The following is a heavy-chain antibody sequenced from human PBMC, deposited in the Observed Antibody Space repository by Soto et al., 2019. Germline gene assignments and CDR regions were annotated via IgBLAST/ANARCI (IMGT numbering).Heavy chain of an antibody. CDR2: ISGSGDRT. CDR3: SKSSRRGYEPTWEY. D-gene: IGHD5-12*01. CDR1: GFTFSTDA. Sequence: EVQRLASGGTLVQPGVTLRLSCAASGFTFSTDALNWVREAPGKGLEWVSGISGSGDRTYYENCVKGRLTISRDNCRDTLYLQRNSLRAEDSAVYCCSKSSRRGYEPTWEYWVQGILVTVS. J-gene: IGHJ4*02. V-gene: IGHV3-23*01.